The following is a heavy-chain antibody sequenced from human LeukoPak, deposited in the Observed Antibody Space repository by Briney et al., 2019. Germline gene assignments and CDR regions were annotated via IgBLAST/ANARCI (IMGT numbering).Heavy chain of an antibody. CDR2: IIPIFGTA. Sequence: ASVKVSCKASGGTFSSYAISWVRQAPGQGLEWMGGIIPIFGTANYAQKFQGRVTITADESTRTAYMELSSLRSEDTAVYYCARLGEYCSSTSCANVYWGQGTLVTVSS. CDR1: GGTFSSYA. CDR3: ARLGEYCSSTSCANVY. J-gene: IGHJ4*02. V-gene: IGHV1-69*13. D-gene: IGHD2-2*01.